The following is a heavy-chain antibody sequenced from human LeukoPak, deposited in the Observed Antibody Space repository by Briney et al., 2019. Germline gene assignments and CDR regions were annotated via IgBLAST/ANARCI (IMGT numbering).Heavy chain of an antibody. V-gene: IGHV1-69*13. D-gene: IGHD5-18*01. J-gene: IGHJ6*02. Sequence: ASVKVSCKASGGTFSNYAISWVRQAPGQGLEWMGGIIPIFGTANYAQKFQGRVTITADESTSTAYMELSSLRSEDTAVYYCARYSNTAMEDYYYYGMDVWGQGTTVTVSS. CDR3: ARYSNTAMEDYYYYGMDV. CDR1: GGTFSNYA. CDR2: IIPIFGTA.